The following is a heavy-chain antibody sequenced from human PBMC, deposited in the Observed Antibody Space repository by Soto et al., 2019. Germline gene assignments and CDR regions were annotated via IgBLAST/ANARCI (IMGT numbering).Heavy chain of an antibody. Sequence: PSETLFLTCAVSGYSISSGHYWGWIRQPPGKGLEWIGTVYHTGSTYYNPSLKSRVTISIDTSKNQFSLKLTSVTAADTAVYYCARGPYSNPFDSWGHGTLVTVSS. V-gene: IGHV4-38-2*01. CDR2: VYHTGST. CDR3: ARGPYSNPFDS. J-gene: IGHJ4*01. CDR1: GYSISSGHY. D-gene: IGHD4-4*01.